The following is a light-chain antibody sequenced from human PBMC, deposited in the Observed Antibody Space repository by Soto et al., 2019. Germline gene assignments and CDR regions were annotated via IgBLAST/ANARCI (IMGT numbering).Light chain of an antibody. J-gene: IGKJ1*01. CDR3: QQSYSTPPT. V-gene: IGKV1-39*01. CDR1: QSISSY. CDR2: AAS. Sequence: DIQMTQSPSSLSASVGDRVTISCRASQSISSYLNWYQQKPGKAPKLLSYAASSLQSGVPSRFSGSGSGTDFTLTISSLQPEDFATYYCQQSYSTPPTFGQGTKVDNK.